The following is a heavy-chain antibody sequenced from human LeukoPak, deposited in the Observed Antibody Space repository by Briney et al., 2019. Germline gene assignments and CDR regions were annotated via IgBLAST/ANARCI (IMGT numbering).Heavy chain of an antibody. V-gene: IGHV1-46*01. Sequence: ASVKVSCKASGYTFTSYYMHLVRQAPGQGLEWMGIINPSGGSTSYAQKFQGRVTMTRDMSTSTVYMELSSLRSEDTAVYYCARLKRGYYDFWSGPLDYWGQGTLVTVSS. CDR1: GYTFTSYY. D-gene: IGHD3-3*01. CDR3: ARLKRGYYDFWSGPLDY. CDR2: INPSGGST. J-gene: IGHJ4*02.